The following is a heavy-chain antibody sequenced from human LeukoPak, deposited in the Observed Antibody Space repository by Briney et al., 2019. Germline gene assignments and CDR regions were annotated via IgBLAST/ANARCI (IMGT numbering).Heavy chain of an antibody. V-gene: IGHV3-30*18. CDR2: ISYDGSNK. Sequence: GGSLRLSCAASGFTFSSYGMHWVRQAPGKGLEWVAVISYDGSNKYYADSVKGRFTISRDNSKNTLYLQMNSLRAEDTAVYYCAKDGSVWGSYRYYYYYMDVWGKGTTVTVSS. CDR1: GFTFSSYG. J-gene: IGHJ6*03. D-gene: IGHD3-16*02. CDR3: AKDGSVWGSYRYYYYYMDV.